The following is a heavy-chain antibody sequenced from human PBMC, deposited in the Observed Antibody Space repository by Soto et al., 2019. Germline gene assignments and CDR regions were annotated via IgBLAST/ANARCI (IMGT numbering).Heavy chain of an antibody. Sequence: PGGSLRLSCAASGFTVSSNYMSWVRQAPGKGLEWVSVIYSGGSTYYADSVKGRFTISRDNSKNTLYLQMNSLRAEDTAVYYCARDRLDRMATPQGYFDLWGRGTLVTVSS. J-gene: IGHJ2*01. V-gene: IGHV3-53*01. CDR1: GFTVSSNY. CDR3: ARDRLDRMATPQGYFDL. CDR2: IYSGGST. D-gene: IGHD5-12*01.